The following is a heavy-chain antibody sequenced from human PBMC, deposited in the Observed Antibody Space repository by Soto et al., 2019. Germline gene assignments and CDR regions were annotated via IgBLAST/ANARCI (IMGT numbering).Heavy chain of an antibody. J-gene: IGHJ6*02. V-gene: IGHV4-39*01. Sequence: SETLSLTCTVSGGSISSSSYYWGWIRQPPGKGLEWIGSIYYSGSTYYNPSLKSRVTISVDTSKNQFSLKMRSVTAADTAVYYCASVGATHYYYGMDVWGQGTTVTVSS. CDR2: IYYSGST. CDR3: ASVGATHYYYGMDV. D-gene: IGHD1-26*01. CDR1: GGSISSSSYY.